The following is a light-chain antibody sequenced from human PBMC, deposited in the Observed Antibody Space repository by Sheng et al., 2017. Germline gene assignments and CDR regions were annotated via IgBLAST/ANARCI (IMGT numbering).Light chain of an antibody. V-gene: IGLV2-14*01. CDR2: DVS. Sequence: QSALTQPASLSGSPGQSITISCTGTSSDVGDSDYVAWYQQHPDQAPKLMIYDVSSRPSGVPNRFSGSKSGNTASLTISGLQSVDEADYYCSSYSRISTVVFGGGYQVDRP. CDR1: SSDVGDSDY. J-gene: IGLJ2*01. CDR3: SSYSRISTVV.